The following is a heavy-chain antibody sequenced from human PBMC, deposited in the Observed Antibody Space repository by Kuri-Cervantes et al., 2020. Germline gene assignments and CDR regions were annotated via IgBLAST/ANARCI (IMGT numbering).Heavy chain of an antibody. CDR3: ARDRYRGVRGVIYYYGMDV. V-gene: IGHV4-4*07. D-gene: IGHD3-10*01. J-gene: IGHJ6*02. CDR2: IYTSGST. Sequence: GSLRLSCTVSGGSISSYYWSWIRQPAGKGLEWIGRIYTSGSTNYNPSLKSRVTMSVDTSKNQFSLKLSSVTAADTAVYYCARDRYRGVRGVIYYYGMDVWGQGTTVPSP. CDR1: GGSISSYY.